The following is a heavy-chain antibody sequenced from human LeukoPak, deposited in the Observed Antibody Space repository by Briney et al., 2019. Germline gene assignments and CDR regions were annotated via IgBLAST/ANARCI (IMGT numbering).Heavy chain of an antibody. CDR1: GFTFSGSA. Sequence: GGSLRLYCAASGFTFSGSAMHWVRQASGKGLEWVGRIRSKANSYATAYAASVKGRFTISRDDSKNTAYLQMNSLKTEDTAVYYCTRHSDIVATPFDYWGQGTLVTVSS. V-gene: IGHV3-73*01. CDR3: TRHSDIVATPFDY. J-gene: IGHJ4*02. D-gene: IGHD5-12*01. CDR2: IRSKANSYAT.